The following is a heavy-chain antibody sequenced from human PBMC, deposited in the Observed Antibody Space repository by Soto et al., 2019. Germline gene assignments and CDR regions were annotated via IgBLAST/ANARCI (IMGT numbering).Heavy chain of an antibody. D-gene: IGHD1-20*01. V-gene: IGHV3-23*01. CDR2: TGATGRTT. J-gene: IGHJ4*02. CDR1: GFTFSIYA. CDR3: ATVHNTSRSFDY. Sequence: EVQLLESGGGLVQPGGSLRLSCAASGFTFSIYAMTWVRQAPGKGLEWVSTTGATGRTTYYSDSVKGRFTVSRDNSKNTLDLQMSNLRAEDTAVYYCATVHNTSRSFDYWGQGTLVIVSS.